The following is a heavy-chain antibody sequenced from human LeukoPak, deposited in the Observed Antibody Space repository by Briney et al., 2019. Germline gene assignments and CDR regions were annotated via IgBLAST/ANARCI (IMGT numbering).Heavy chain of an antibody. CDR2: ISYDGSNK. CDR3: AREDGDYVVSRAFDI. Sequence: GGSLRLSCAASGFTFSSYAMHWVRQAPGKGLEWVAVISYDGSNKYYADSVKGRFIISRDNSKNTLYLQMNSLRAEDTAVYYCAREDGDYVVSRAFDIWGQGTMVTVSS. CDR1: GFTFSSYA. D-gene: IGHD4-17*01. V-gene: IGHV3-30-3*01. J-gene: IGHJ3*02.